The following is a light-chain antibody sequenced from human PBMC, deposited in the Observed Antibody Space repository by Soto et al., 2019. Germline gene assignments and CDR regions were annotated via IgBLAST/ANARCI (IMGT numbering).Light chain of an antibody. Sequence: EIVLTQSPGTLSLSPGESTTLSCRASRGISSSYLAWYQQKPGQAPRLLIYAASTRATGIPDRFRGSGSATDFTITISRLEPEDSAGYYCQQYGASPPYTFGQGTKLEIK. CDR1: RGISSSY. CDR3: QQYGASPPYT. J-gene: IGKJ2*01. CDR2: AAS. V-gene: IGKV3-20*01.